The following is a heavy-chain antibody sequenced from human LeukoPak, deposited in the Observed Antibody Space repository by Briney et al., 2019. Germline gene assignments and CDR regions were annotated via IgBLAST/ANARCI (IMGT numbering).Heavy chain of an antibody. J-gene: IGHJ4*02. D-gene: IGHD1-26*01. V-gene: IGHV1-2*02. Sequence: ASVKVSCKASGSTFTGYYMHRVGQAPAPGLGWMGWINTNSGGTNDAQKFQGRVTMTRDTSISTAYMELSRLRSDDTAVYYCARSGELGVDYWGQGTLVTVSS. CDR2: INTNSGGT. CDR1: GSTFTGYY. CDR3: ARSGELGVDY.